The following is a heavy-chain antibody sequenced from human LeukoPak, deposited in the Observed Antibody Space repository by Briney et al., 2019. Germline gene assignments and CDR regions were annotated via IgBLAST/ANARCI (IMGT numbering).Heavy chain of an antibody. D-gene: IGHD4-17*01. CDR3: ARGGNYGDYDGYFDY. Sequence: PSETLSLTCNVSGGSISSYYWSWIRQPPGKGLEWIGYIYYSGSTNYNPSLRSRVTISVDTSKNQFSLKLSSVTAADTAVYYCARGGNYGDYDGYFDYWGQGTLVTVSS. J-gene: IGHJ4*02. CDR1: GGSISSYY. CDR2: IYYSGST. V-gene: IGHV4-59*08.